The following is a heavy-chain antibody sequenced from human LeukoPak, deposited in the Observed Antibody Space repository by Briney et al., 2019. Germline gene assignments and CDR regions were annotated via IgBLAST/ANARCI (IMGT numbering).Heavy chain of an antibody. J-gene: IGHJ4*02. CDR2: IIPIFGTA. D-gene: IGHD1-26*01. Sequence: SVKVSCKASGGIFSSYAISWVRQAPGQGREWMGGIIPIFGTANYAQKFQGRVTITADESTSTAYMELSSLRSEDTAVYYCARELRRELILDYWGQGTLVTVSS. CDR3: ARELRRELILDY. CDR1: GGIFSSYA. V-gene: IGHV1-69*13.